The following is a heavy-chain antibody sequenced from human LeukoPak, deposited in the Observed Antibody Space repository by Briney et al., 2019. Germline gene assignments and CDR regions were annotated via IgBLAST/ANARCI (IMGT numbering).Heavy chain of an antibody. Sequence: GGSLRLSCAASGFTFSSYWMNWVRQAPGKGLEWVSAISGSGGSTYYADSVKGRFTISRDNSKNTLYLQMNSLRAEDTAVYYCAKRHYYAPFDYWGQGTLVTVSS. J-gene: IGHJ4*02. CDR1: GFTFSSYW. D-gene: IGHD3-10*01. CDR3: AKRHYYAPFDY. V-gene: IGHV3-23*01. CDR2: ISGSGGST.